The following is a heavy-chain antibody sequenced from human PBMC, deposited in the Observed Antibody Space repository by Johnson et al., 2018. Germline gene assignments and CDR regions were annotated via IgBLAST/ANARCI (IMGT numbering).Heavy chain of an antibody. J-gene: IGHJ6*02. CDR3: ARAESSPHYGMDV. Sequence: SSYAMSWVRQAPGKGLEWVSAISGSGGSTYYADSMKGRFTISRDNAKNSLYLQMNSLRAEDTAVYYCARAESSPHYGMDVWGQGTTVTVSS. V-gene: IGHV3-23*01. CDR2: ISGSGGST. CDR1: SSYA. D-gene: IGHD6-13*01.